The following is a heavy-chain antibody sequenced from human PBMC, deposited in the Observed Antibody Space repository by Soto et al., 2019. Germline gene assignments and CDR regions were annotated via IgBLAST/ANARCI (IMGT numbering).Heavy chain of an antibody. Sequence: GSLRLSCAASGFTFSSYWMHWVRQAPGKGLVWVSRINSDGSSTSYADSVKGRFTISRDNAKNTLYLQMNSLRAEDTAVYYCVRSQTYYDFWSGLNYMDVWGKGTTVTVSS. CDR1: GFTFSSYW. D-gene: IGHD3-3*01. CDR3: VRSQTYYDFWSGLNYMDV. J-gene: IGHJ6*03. CDR2: INSDGSST. V-gene: IGHV3-74*01.